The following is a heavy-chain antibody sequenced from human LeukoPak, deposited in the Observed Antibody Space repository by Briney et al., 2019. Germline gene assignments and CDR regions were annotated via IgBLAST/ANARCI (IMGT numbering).Heavy chain of an antibody. D-gene: IGHD1-26*01. CDR3: AREGGSQGGFDP. CDR2: IYYSGST. J-gene: IGHJ5*02. CDR1: GGSISSYY. V-gene: IGHV4-59*01. Sequence: PSETLSLTCTVSGGSISSYYWSWIRQPPGKGLEWIGYIYYSGSTNYNPSLKSRVTISVDTSKNQFSLKLSSVTAADPAVYYCAREGGSQGGFDPWGQGTLVTVSS.